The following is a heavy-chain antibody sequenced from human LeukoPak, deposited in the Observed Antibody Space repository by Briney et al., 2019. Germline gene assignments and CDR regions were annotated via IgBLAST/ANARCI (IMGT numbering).Heavy chain of an antibody. CDR3: ARSGGSGWDEGFDY. D-gene: IGHD6-19*01. CDR1: GYSFSSYW. Sequence: KNGESLKISCKGSGYSFSSYWIAWVRQMPGKGLEWMGIIYLGDSDTRYSPSFQGQVIISADKSISTAYLQWSSLKASDTATYYCARSGGSGWDEGFDYWGQGTLVTVSS. CDR2: IYLGDSDT. V-gene: IGHV5-51*01. J-gene: IGHJ4*02.